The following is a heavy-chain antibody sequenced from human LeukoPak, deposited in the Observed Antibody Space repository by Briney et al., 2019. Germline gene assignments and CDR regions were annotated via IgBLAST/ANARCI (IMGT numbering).Heavy chain of an antibody. CDR1: GGTFSGYA. D-gene: IGHD6-19*01. J-gene: IGHJ6*02. Sequence: SVKVSCKASGGTFSGYAISWVRQAPGQGLEWMGRIIPILAIANFAQKFQGRVSITADRSTTTAYMDLSRLTSDDTAVFYCAGASGWHDYGMDVWGQGTTVTVSS. CDR3: AGASGWHDYGMDV. V-gene: IGHV1-69*04. CDR2: IIPILAIA.